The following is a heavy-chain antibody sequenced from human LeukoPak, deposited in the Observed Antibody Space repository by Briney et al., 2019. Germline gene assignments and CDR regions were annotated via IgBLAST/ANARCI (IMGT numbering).Heavy chain of an antibody. J-gene: IGHJ5*02. CDR2: INHSGST. CDR1: GGSFSDYY. Sequence: SETLSLTCAVYGGSFSDYYWSWIRQPPGKGLEWIGEINHSGSTSYYPSLKSRVTISVDTSKNQFSLRLSSVTAADPAVYYCARGHNPEGVTIFGVAKGWFDPWGQGTLVTVSS. V-gene: IGHV4-34*01. D-gene: IGHD3-3*01. CDR3: ARGHNPEGVTIFGVAKGWFDP.